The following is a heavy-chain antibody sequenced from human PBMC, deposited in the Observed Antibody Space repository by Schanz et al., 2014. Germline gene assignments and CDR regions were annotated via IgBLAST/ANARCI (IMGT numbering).Heavy chain of an antibody. Sequence: QVHLVQSGAEVKRPGASVKVSCKASEYSFTSYSMHWVRQAPGQRLEWMGWINTGSGDTKYSQNFQGRVTITRDTSASTADMELSSLRSADTAVYSCARGIGGYGANNYFDYWGQGTLVTVSS. D-gene: IGHD5-12*01. CDR3: ARGIGGYGANNYFDY. CDR1: EYSFTSYS. CDR2: INTGSGDT. J-gene: IGHJ4*02. V-gene: IGHV1-3*04.